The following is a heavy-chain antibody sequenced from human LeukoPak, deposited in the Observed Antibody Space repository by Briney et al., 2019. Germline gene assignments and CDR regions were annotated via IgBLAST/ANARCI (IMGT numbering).Heavy chain of an antibody. V-gene: IGHV4-39*07. Sequence: SETLSLTCTVSGGSISSGDYYWSWIRQPPGKGLEWIGEINHSGSTNYNPSLKSRVTISVDTSKNQFSLKLSSVTAADTAVYYCARLSPTYYYDSSSWGQGTMVTVSS. J-gene: IGHJ3*01. CDR2: INHSGST. D-gene: IGHD3-22*01. CDR1: GGSISSGDYY. CDR3: ARLSPTYYYDSSS.